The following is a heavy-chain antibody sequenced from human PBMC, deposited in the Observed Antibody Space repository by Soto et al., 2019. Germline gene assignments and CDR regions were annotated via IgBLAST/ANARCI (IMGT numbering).Heavy chain of an antibody. V-gene: IGHV1-2*04. J-gene: IGHJ4*02. Sequence: ASVKVSRKASGYTFTGYYMHWVRQAPGQGLEWMGWIDPEDGGTNYAQKFQGWVTMTRDTSTDTAYMELSSLRSEDTAVYYCATDLGGLRPQYYFDYWGQGTLVTVSS. CDR3: ATDLGGLRPQYYFDY. CDR2: IDPEDGGT. CDR1: GYTFTGYY. D-gene: IGHD5-12*01.